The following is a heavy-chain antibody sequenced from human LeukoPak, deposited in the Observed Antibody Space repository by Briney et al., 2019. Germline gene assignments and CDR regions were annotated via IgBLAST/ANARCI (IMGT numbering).Heavy chain of an antibody. V-gene: IGHV4-30-4*08. CDR3: ARVPESYGDYGGIVDY. CDR1: GGSISSSTHY. Sequence: PSETLSLTCNVSGGSISSSTHYWGWIRQPPGKGLEWIGYIYYSGSTYYNPSLKSRVTISVDTSKNQFSLKLSSVTAADTAVYYCARVPESYGDYGGIVDYWGQGTLVTVSS. D-gene: IGHD4-17*01. CDR2: IYYSGST. J-gene: IGHJ4*02.